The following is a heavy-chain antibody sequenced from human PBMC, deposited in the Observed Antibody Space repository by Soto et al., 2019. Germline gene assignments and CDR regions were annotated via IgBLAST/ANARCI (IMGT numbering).Heavy chain of an antibody. J-gene: IGHJ4*02. D-gene: IGHD1-26*01. CDR2: INQDGSEK. CDR3: ARDYPGGSYYDY. V-gene: IGHV3-7*03. CDR1: GFTFSSYW. Sequence: EVQVVESGGGLVQPGGSLRLPCAASGFTFSSYWMSWVRQAPGKGLEWVARINQDGSEKYYVDSVKGRFTISRDNAKNSLYLQMNSLRAEDTAVYYCARDYPGGSYYDYWGQGTLVTVSS.